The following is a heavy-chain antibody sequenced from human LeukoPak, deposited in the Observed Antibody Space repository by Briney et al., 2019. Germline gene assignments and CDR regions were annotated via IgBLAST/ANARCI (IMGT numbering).Heavy chain of an antibody. D-gene: IGHD3-3*01. CDR1: GYTLTELS. CDR3: ATGINSDFWSGYYSTGLGMDV. Sequence: GASVKVSCKVSGYTLTELSMHWVRQAPGKGLEWMGGFDPEDGETIYAQKFQGRVTMTEDTSTDTAYMELSSLGSGDTAVYYCATGINSDFWSGYYSTGLGMDVWGQGTTVTVSS. J-gene: IGHJ6*02. CDR2: FDPEDGET. V-gene: IGHV1-24*01.